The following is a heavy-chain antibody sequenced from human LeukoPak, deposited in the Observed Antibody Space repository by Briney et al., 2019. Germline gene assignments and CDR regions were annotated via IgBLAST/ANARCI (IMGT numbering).Heavy chain of an antibody. CDR3: ARDHRWLQLYTAFDI. V-gene: IGHV3-7*01. D-gene: IGHD5-24*01. Sequence: PGGSLRLSCAASGFTFSSYWMSWVRQAPGKGLEWVANIKQDGSEKYYVDSVKGRFTISRDNAKNSLYLQMNSLRAEDTAVYYCARDHRWLQLYTAFDIWGQGTMVTVSS. J-gene: IGHJ3*02. CDR1: GFTFSSYW. CDR2: IKQDGSEK.